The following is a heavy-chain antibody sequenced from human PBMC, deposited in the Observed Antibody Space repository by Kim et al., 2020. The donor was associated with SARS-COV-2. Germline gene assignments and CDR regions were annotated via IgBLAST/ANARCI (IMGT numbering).Heavy chain of an antibody. D-gene: IGHD3-22*01. CDR2: INPSGGST. J-gene: IGHJ3*02. V-gene: IGHV1-46*01. CDR1: GYTFTSYY. CDR3: AREVESDSSGYYYQYSGVGAFDI. Sequence: ASVKVSCKASGYTFTSYYMHWVRQAPGQGLEWMGIINPSGGSTSYAQKFQGRVTMTRDTSTSTVYMELSSLRSEDTAVYYCAREVESDSSGYYYQYSGVGAFDIWGQGTMVTVSS.